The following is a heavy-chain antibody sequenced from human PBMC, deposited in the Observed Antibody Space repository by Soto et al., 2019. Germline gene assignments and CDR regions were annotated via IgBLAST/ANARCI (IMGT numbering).Heavy chain of an antibody. CDR3: AKQHCSSSNCHSGSQKYFDD. D-gene: IGHD2-2*01. Sequence: PGESLKISCKGSGYNFNTYWIAWVRQMPGKDLQWMGIIYPGESDARYSPSFQGQVTISADKSISTAYLQWSSLKASDTAIYYCAKQHCSSSNCHSGSQKYFDDWGQGTLVTVSS. CDR2: IYPGESDA. J-gene: IGHJ4*02. CDR1: GYNFNTYW. V-gene: IGHV5-51*01.